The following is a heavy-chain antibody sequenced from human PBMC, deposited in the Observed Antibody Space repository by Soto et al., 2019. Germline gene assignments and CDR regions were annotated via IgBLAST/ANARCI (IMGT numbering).Heavy chain of an antibody. V-gene: IGHV3-48*02. Sequence: GGSLRLSCAASGFTFSSYSMNWVRQAPGKXLEWVSYISSSSSTIYYADSVKGRFTISSDNAKNSLYLQMNSLRDEDTAVYYCARENGGNSGYYYYYRMDVWGQGPTVTVSS. D-gene: IGHD2-21*02. CDR1: GFTFSSYS. CDR3: ARENGGNSGYYYYYRMDV. CDR2: ISSSSSTI. J-gene: IGHJ6*02.